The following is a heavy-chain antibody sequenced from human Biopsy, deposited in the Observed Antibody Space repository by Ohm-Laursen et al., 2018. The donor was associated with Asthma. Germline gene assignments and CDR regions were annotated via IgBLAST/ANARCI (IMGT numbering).Heavy chain of an antibody. V-gene: IGHV1-69*01. CDR1: GDSFSNYA. CDR3: ARGYSGSDRIVYYYSGLEV. CDR2: PIPVLGTP. J-gene: IGHJ6*02. D-gene: IGHD5-12*01. Sequence: SSVKVSCKASGDSFSNYAISWVRQAPGHGLEWMGGPIPVLGTPDHAQMFEGRVTITADESTSTAYMELSSLSSEDTAVYYCARGYSGSDRIVYYYSGLEVWGQGTTVTVSS.